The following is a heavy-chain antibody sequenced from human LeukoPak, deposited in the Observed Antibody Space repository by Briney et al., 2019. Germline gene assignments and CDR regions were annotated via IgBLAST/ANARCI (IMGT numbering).Heavy chain of an antibody. Sequence: GGSLRLSCAASGFTFSSYEMNWVRQAPGKGLEWVSYISSSGSTIYYADSVKGRLTISRDNSKNSLYLQLNSLRTEDTALYYCAKDYGGVVIAALDAWGLGTLVTVSS. CDR1: GFTFSSYE. CDR3: AKDYGGVVIAALDA. J-gene: IGHJ5*02. D-gene: IGHD2-15*01. V-gene: IGHV3-48*03. CDR2: ISSSGSTI.